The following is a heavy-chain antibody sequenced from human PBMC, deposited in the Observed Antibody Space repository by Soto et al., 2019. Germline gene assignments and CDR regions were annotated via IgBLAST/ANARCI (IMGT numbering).Heavy chain of an antibody. CDR2: INPSGGRT. V-gene: IGHV1-46*01. CDR3: ARTYCAADCPRRDFDY. D-gene: IGHD2-21*02. Sequence: ASVKVSCKASGYILSSYNMHWVRQAPGQGLEWMGIINPSGGRTSYAQKFQDRVTMTRDTSTNTVYMELSSLRSDDTAVYYCARTYCAADCPRRDFDYWGQGTLGTVSS. J-gene: IGHJ4*02. CDR1: GYILSSYN.